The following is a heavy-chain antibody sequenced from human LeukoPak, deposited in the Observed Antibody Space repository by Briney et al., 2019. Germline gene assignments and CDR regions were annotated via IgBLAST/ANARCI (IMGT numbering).Heavy chain of an antibody. CDR3: ARDLKDGGLVVPAAPSHGMDV. CDR2: INPNSGGT. D-gene: IGHD2-2*01. CDR1: GYTFTGYY. Sequence: ASVKVSCKASGYTFTGYYMHWVRQAPGQGLEWMGWINPNSGGTNYAQKFQGWVTMTRDTSISTAYMELSGLRSDDTAVYYCARDLKDGGLVVPAAPSHGMDVWGKGTTVTVSS. V-gene: IGHV1-2*04. J-gene: IGHJ6*04.